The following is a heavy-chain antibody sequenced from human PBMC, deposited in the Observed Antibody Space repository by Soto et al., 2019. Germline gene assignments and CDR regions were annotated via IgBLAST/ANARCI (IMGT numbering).Heavy chain of an antibody. Sequence: QVQLQESGPGLVKPSGTLALTCAVSGGCISSSNWWSWVRQPPGKGLQWIGEIYHSGSPNYITSLKSRFTISVDKSRNQFSLQLSSVTAADTVVYYCARRSGEGRVEYWRQGTLVTVSS. V-gene: IGHV4-4*02. J-gene: IGHJ4*02. CDR1: GGCISSSNW. CDR2: IYHSGSP. D-gene: IGHD3-10*01. CDR3: ARRSGEGRVEY.